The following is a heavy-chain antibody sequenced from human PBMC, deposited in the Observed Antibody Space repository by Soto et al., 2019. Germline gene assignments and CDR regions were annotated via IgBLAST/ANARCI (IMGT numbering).Heavy chain of an antibody. CDR1: GFTFSSYS. V-gene: IGHV3-21*06. CDR3: AMYDSSGYYYTH. CDR2: ISIGSSSL. Sequence: GSLRLSCATSGFTFSSYSMNWVRQAPGKDPEWISSISIGSSSLYYADSVKGRFTISRDNAKSSLYLQMNSLRAEDTAVYYCAMYDSSGYYYTHWGQGTLVTVSS. D-gene: IGHD3-22*01. J-gene: IGHJ4*02.